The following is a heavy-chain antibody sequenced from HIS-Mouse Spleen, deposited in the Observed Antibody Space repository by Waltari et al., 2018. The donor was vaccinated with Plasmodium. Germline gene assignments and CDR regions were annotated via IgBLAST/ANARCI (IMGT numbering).Heavy chain of an antibody. Sequence: EVQLVESGGGLVEPGGSLSLSCAACGSTFGSYWMIWVRQAPGKGLEWVANIKQDGSEKYYVDSVKGRFTISRDNAKNSLYLQMNSLRAEDTAVYYCASSWYWYFDLWGRGTLVTVSS. CDR1: GSTFGSYW. CDR2: IKQDGSEK. V-gene: IGHV3-7*01. J-gene: IGHJ2*01. CDR3: ASSWYWYFDL. D-gene: IGHD6-13*01.